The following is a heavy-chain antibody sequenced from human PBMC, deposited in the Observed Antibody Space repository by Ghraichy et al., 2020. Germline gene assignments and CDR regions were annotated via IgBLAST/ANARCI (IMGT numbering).Heavy chain of an antibody. CDR3: AGNYGGHPHAFDF. Sequence: GGSLRLSCAASGITFSRHWMTWVRQVPGKGLEWVANIKEDGSEKRYVESVKGRFSVSRDNAKNSLYLQMNSLRAEDTGVYYCAGNYGGHPHAFDFWGQGTMITVSS. CDR1: GITFSRHW. V-gene: IGHV3-7*01. J-gene: IGHJ3*01. D-gene: IGHD4-23*01. CDR2: IKEDGSEK.